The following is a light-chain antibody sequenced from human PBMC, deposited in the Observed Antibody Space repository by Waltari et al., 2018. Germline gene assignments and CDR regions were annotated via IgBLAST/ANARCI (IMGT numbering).Light chain of an antibody. CDR2: NNN. V-gene: IGLV1-44*01. CDR1: SSNIGPNF. CDR3: ATWDDSLTDPWV. J-gene: IGLJ3*02. Sequence: QSVLIQPPSASGTPGQTVTISCSGRSSNIGPNFVNWYQQLPGTAPKLLIYNNNRRPSGVPDRFSASKSGTSASLAISGLQSEDEAHYYCATWDDSLTDPWVFGGGTKLTVL.